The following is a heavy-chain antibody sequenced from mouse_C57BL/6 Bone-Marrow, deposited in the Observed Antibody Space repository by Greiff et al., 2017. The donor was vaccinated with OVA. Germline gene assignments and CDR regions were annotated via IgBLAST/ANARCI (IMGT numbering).Heavy chain of an antibody. CDR1: GYTFTSYG. D-gene: IGHD2-4*01. Sequence: VQLQQSGAELARPGASVKLSCKASGYTFTSYGISWVKQRTGQGLEWIGEIYPRSGNTYYNEKFKGKATLTADKSSSTAYMALRSLTSEDSAVYFCARSDYYDYDGRVAYWGQGTLVTVSA. CDR3: ARSDYYDYDGRVAY. CDR2: IYPRSGNT. J-gene: IGHJ3*01. V-gene: IGHV1-81*01.